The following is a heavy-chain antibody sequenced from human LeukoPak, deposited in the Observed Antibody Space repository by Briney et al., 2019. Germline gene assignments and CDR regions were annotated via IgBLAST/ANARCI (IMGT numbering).Heavy chain of an antibody. Sequence: GGSLRLSCAASGFIFSNYNMSWVRQAPGKGLECVSFISSSGSYIYFADSVNGRFTISRDNAKNSLFLQMNSLRAEDTGLYYCARATTAKRGSEGYWGRGTLVTVSS. J-gene: IGHJ4*02. D-gene: IGHD4-11*01. V-gene: IGHV3-21*01. CDR1: GFIFSNYN. CDR2: ISSSGSYI. CDR3: ARATTAKRGSEGY.